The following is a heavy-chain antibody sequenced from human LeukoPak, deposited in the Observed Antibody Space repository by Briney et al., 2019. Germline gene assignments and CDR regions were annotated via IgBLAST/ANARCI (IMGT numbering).Heavy chain of an antibody. CDR1: GFTFSDYY. J-gene: IGHJ4*02. Sequence: GGSLRLSCAASGFTFSDYYMSWIRQAPGKGLEWVSYISSSSSYIYYADSVKGRFTISRDNAKNSLYLQMNSLRAEDTAVYYCAREPTEGDYYFDYWGQGTLVTVSS. V-gene: IGHV3-11*06. CDR3: AREPTEGDYYFDY. D-gene: IGHD4-11*01. CDR2: ISSSSSYI.